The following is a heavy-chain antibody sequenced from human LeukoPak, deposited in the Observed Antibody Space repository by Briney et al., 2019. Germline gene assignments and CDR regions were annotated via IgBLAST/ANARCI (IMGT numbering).Heavy chain of an antibody. V-gene: IGHV1-18*01. D-gene: IGHD1-26*01. CDR3: ARDRGSGSYWAFFDY. CDR2: ISAYNGNT. Sequence: GASVKVSCKASGYTFTSYGISWVRQAPGQGLEWMGWISAYNGNTNYAQKLQGRVTMTTDTSTSTAYMELRSLRSDDTAVYYCARDRGSGSYWAFFDYWGQGTLVTVSS. CDR1: GYTFTSYG. J-gene: IGHJ4*02.